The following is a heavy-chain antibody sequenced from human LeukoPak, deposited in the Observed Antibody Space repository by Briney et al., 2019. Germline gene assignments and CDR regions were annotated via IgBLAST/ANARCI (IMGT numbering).Heavy chain of an antibody. Sequence: ASVKVFCKASGYTFTSYDINWVRQATGQGLEWMGWMNPNSGNTGYAQKFQGRVTMTRDTSISTAYMELSRLRSDDTAVYYCARVSSGWYNWFDPWGQGTLVTVSS. CDR1: GYTFTSYD. V-gene: IGHV1-8*01. CDR3: ARVSSGWYNWFDP. D-gene: IGHD6-19*01. J-gene: IGHJ5*02. CDR2: MNPNSGNT.